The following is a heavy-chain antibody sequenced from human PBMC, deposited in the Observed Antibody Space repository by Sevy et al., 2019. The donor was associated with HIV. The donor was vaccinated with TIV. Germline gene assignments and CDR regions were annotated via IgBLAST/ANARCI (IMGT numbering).Heavy chain of an antibody. Sequence: SETLSLTCTVSGGSISSSSYYWGWIRQPPGKGLEWIGSIYYSGSTYYNPSLKSRVTISVDTSKNQFSLMLSSVTAADTAVYYCARHVEVAGLRLDYWGQGTLVTVSS. V-gene: IGHV4-39*01. D-gene: IGHD6-19*01. J-gene: IGHJ4*02. CDR3: ARHVEVAGLRLDY. CDR2: IYYSGST. CDR1: GGSISSSSYY.